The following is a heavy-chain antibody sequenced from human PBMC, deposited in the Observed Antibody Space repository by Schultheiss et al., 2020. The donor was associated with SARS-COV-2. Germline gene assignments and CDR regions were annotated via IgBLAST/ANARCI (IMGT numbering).Heavy chain of an antibody. Sequence: GESLKISCAASGFTFSSYAMNWVRQAPGKGLEWVSVIYSGGSTYYADSVKGRFTISRDNAKNSLYLQMNSLRAEDTAVYYCARDRGDLWGRGTLVTVSS. CDR2: IYSGGST. J-gene: IGHJ2*01. D-gene: IGHD5-24*01. V-gene: IGHV3-66*01. CDR1: GFTFSSYA. CDR3: ARDRGDL.